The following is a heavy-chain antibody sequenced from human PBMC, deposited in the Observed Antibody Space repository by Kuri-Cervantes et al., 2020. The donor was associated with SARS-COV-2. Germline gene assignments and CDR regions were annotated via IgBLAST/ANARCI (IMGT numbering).Heavy chain of an antibody. CDR2: ISSSSTI. CDR1: GFTFSSYA. V-gene: IGHV3-23*01. D-gene: IGHD1-20*01. Sequence: ETLSLTCAASGFTFSSYAMSWVRQAPGKGLEWVSSISSSSTIYYADSVKGRFTISRDNSKNTLYLQMNSLRAEDTAVYYCAKDRSGVQYNWNLGDYWGQGTLVTVSS. CDR3: AKDRSGVQYNWNLGDY. J-gene: IGHJ4*02.